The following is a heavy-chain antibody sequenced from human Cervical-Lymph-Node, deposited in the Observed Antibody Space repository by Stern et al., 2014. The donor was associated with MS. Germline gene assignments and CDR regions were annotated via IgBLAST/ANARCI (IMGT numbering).Heavy chain of an antibody. J-gene: IGHJ4*02. CDR1: GYSFTSYY. D-gene: IGHD6-13*01. CDR3: ARDGMTAATYYFDF. Sequence: VQLVESGAEVKKPGASVKVSCKASGYSFTSYYMHWVRQAPGQGLEWMGIINPSGGRTNFAQKFQDKGTMTKATANSTVYMEMSSLRSEDTALYYCARDGMTAATYYFDFWGQGTVVTVSS. V-gene: IGHV1-46*01. CDR2: INPSGGRT.